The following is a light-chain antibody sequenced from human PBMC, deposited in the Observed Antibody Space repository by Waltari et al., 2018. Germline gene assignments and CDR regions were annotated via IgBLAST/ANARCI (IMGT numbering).Light chain of an antibody. CDR2: AAS. J-gene: IGKJ3*01. CDR1: QRVNSNY. V-gene: IGKV3-20*01. CDR3: QQYGYSPST. Sequence: EIVLTQSPGTLPLSPGDRATLSCRASQRVNSNYVAWYQQKPGQAPKVLIYAASSRATGIPDRFSGRGSETDFTLTITRREPEDFAVYYCQQYGYSPSTFGPGTTVDFK.